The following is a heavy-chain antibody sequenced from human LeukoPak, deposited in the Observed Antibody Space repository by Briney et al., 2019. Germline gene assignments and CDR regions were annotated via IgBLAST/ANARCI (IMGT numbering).Heavy chain of an antibody. CDR3: ARDKLDTDMVSQDHMDV. CDR1: GGSISSYY. Sequence: SETLSLTCTVSGGSISSYYWSWIRQPAGKGLEWIGRIYSSGGTNYNPSLKSRVTMSVDTSKNQFSLKLSSVTAADTAVYYCARDKLDTDMVSQDHMDVWGKGTTVTVSS. D-gene: IGHD5-18*01. J-gene: IGHJ6*03. CDR2: IYSSGGT. V-gene: IGHV4-4*07.